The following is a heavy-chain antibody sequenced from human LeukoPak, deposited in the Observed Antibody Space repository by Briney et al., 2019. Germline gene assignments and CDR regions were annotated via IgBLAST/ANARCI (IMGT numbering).Heavy chain of an antibody. CDR2: INDCGST. Sequence: SETLSLTCTVYGGSFSDFYWRWIRQPPGKGLEWIGEINDCGSTNNNPSLKSRVIISVDTSKNQFSLKLSSVTAADTAVYYCARRSRGIAAAGPHYYYYYYMDVWGKGTTVTVSS. J-gene: IGHJ6*03. D-gene: IGHD6-13*01. CDR3: ARRSRGIAAAGPHYYYYYYMDV. V-gene: IGHV4-34*01. CDR1: GGSFSDFY.